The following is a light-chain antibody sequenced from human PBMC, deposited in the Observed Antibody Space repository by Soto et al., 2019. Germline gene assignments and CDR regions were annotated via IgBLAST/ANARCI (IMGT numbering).Light chain of an antibody. V-gene: IGLV2-14*01. CDR1: SSDVGGYNY. CDR2: HVS. J-gene: IGLJ1*01. CDR3: CSYTRSITYV. Sequence: QSALTQPASVSGSPGQSIAISCTGTSSDVGGYNYVSWYQQHPGKAPKLMIYHVSNRPSGVSNRFSGSKSGNTASLTISGLLAEDEADYYCCSYTRSITYVFGTGTTLTVL.